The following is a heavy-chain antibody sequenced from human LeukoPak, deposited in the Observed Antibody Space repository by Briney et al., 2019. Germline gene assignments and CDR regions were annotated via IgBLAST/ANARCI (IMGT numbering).Heavy chain of an antibody. D-gene: IGHD3-10*01. CDR1: GFTFSSYA. CDR3: ARASFMSYGWFDP. V-gene: IGHV3-64*01. Sequence: GGSLRLSCAASGFTFSSYAMHWVRQAPGKGLEYVSAISSNGGSTYYASSVKGRFTISRDNSKNTLYLQMGSLRAEDMAVYYCARASFMSYGWFDPWGQGTLVTVSS. J-gene: IGHJ5*02. CDR2: ISSNGGST.